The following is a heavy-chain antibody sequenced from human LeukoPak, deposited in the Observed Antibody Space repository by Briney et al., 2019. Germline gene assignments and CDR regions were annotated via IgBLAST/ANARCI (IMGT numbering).Heavy chain of an antibody. CDR3: AKVVGATGDY. CDR1: GFTFSSYA. D-gene: IGHD1-26*01. Sequence: GGSLRLSCAASGFTFSSYAMSWVRQAPGKGLEWVSAISGSGGSTYYADSVKGRYTISRDNSKNTLYLQMSSLRAEDTAVYYCAKVVGATGDYWGQGTLVTVSS. J-gene: IGHJ4*02. CDR2: ISGSGGST. V-gene: IGHV3-23*01.